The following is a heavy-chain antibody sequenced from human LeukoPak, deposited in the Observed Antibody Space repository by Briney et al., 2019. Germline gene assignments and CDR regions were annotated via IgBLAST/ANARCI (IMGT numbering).Heavy chain of an antibody. D-gene: IGHD3-22*01. CDR3: ARPPYPYYYDSSDEWAFDI. V-gene: IGHV1-2*02. Sequence: ASVKVSCKASGYTFTGYYMHWVRQAPGQGLEWMGWINPNSGGTNYAQKFQGRVTMTRDTSISTAYMELSRLRSDDTAVYYCARPPYPYYYDSSDEWAFDIWGQGTLVTVSS. CDR1: GYTFTGYY. CDR2: INPNSGGT. J-gene: IGHJ4*02.